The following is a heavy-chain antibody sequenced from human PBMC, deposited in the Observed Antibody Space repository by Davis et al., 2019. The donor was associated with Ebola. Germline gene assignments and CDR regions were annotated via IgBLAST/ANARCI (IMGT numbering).Heavy chain of an antibody. CDR1: GGTFSSYT. CDR3: AARGVVVAVNAADDAFDI. D-gene: IGHD2-15*01. J-gene: IGHJ3*02. V-gene: IGHV1-69*02. CDR2: IIPILGIA. Sequence: AASVKVSCKASGGTFSSYTISWVRQAPGQGLEWMGRIIPILGIANYAQKFQGRVTITADKSTSTAYMELSSLRSEDTAAYYCAARGVVVAVNAADDAFDIWGQGTMVTVSS.